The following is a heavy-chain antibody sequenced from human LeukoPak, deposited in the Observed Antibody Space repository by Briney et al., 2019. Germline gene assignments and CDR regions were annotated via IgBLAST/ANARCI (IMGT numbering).Heavy chain of an antibody. Sequence: GSLRLSCAASEFSVKYNYMTWVRQAPGKGLEWVSLLYSAGSTNYADSVKGRFTISRDDSKNTVYLQMNSLRAEDTAVYYCARKYYDYVWGSYRFDYWGQGTLVTVSS. CDR1: EFSVKYNY. D-gene: IGHD3-16*02. CDR2: LYSAGST. J-gene: IGHJ4*02. V-gene: IGHV3-53*01. CDR3: ARKYYDYVWGSYRFDY.